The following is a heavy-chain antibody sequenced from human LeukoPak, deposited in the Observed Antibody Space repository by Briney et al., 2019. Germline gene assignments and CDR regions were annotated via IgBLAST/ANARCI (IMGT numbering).Heavy chain of an antibody. CDR1: GFRFDDYG. J-gene: IGHJ4*02. CDR3: APPSALGVVLPASPFLN. CDR2: ISWNSGNI. Sequence: HPGRSLRLSCAASGFRFDDYGIHWVRQAPGKGLQWVSGISWNSGNIGYADSVTGRFTISRDNAKKSLYLQMNSLSAEDTAVYYCAPPSALGVVLPASPFLNWGQGTLVIVSS. D-gene: IGHD3-3*01. V-gene: IGHV3-9*01.